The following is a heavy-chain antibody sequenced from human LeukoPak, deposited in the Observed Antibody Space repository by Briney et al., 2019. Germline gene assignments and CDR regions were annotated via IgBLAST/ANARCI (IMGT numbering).Heavy chain of an antibody. D-gene: IGHD6-13*01. Sequence: PGGSLRLSCAASGFTLSAHGMNWVRQAPGKGLEWVSSISSSSSYIYYADSVKGRFTISRDNAKNSLYLQMNSLRAEDTAMYYCARDSSWHVPVPENPVAFDYWGQGTLVTVSS. CDR3: ARDSSWHVPVPENPVAFDY. V-gene: IGHV3-21*01. J-gene: IGHJ4*02. CDR1: GFTLSAHG. CDR2: ISSSSSYI.